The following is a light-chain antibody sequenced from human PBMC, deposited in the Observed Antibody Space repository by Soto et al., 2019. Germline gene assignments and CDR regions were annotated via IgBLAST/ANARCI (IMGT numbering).Light chain of an antibody. CDR3: QQRSNWPPMGT. V-gene: IGKV3-11*01. CDR1: QSVSSY. Sequence: EIVLTQSPATLSLSPGVRATLSCRASQSVSSYLAWYQQKPGQAPRLLIYDASNRATGIPARFSGSGSRTDFTLTISRVEPEDFAVYYCQQRSNWPPMGTFGQGTKLEIK. J-gene: IGKJ2*02. CDR2: DAS.